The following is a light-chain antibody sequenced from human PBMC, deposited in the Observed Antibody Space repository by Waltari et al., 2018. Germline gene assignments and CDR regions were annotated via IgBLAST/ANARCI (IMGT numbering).Light chain of an antibody. CDR2: VNSEGSH. J-gene: IGLJ3*02. Sequence: QLVLTQSHSASASLGASVKLTCTLDSGHSTNIIAWHQQQPEKGPRSVMKVNSEGSHSKGDEIPDRFSGSSSSSGAERYLTISSVQSEDEADYYCQTGGHGTWVFGGGTKLTVL. CDR3: QTGGHGTWV. CDR1: SGHSTNI. V-gene: IGLV4-69*01.